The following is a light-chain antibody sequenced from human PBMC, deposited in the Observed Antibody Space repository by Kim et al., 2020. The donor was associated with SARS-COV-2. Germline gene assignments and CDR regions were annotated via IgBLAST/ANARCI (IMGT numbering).Light chain of an antibody. CDR2: QDK. CDR3: QTWDSGVVI. V-gene: IGLV3-1*01. Sequence: GSPGQTAKISCSGDKVGEKDVSWYQQKPGQSPVLIIYQDKKRSSGIPGRFSGSNSGNRATLTITETQSVDEADYSCQTWDSGVVIFGGGTQLTVL. CDR1: KVGEKD. J-gene: IGLJ2*01.